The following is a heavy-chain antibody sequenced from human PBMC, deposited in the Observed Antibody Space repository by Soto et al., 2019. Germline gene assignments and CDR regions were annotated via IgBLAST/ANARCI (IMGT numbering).Heavy chain of an antibody. CDR1: GFTFSSYA. V-gene: IGHV3-23*01. CDR2: ISGSGGST. D-gene: IGHD6-13*01. J-gene: IGHJ4*02. CDR3: AKGGDSSSWYYFDY. Sequence: GGSLRLSCAASGFTFSSYAMSWVRQAPGKGLEWVSAISGSGGSTYYADSVKGRFTISRDNSKNRLYLQMNSLRAEDTAVYYCAKGGDSSSWYYFDYWGQGTLVTVSS.